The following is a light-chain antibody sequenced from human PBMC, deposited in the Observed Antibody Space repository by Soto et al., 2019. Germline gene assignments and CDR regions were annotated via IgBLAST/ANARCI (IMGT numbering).Light chain of an antibody. CDR2: AAS. V-gene: IGKV3-20*01. CDR3: HQYGTSPQT. Sequence: EIVLTQAPGTLSLSPGERATLSCRASHSVTSSYLAWYQQKPGQAPRLLIYAASSRASAIPDRFSGSGSGTDFTLTISRLEPEDFAVYYCHQYGTSPQTFGQGTKVDIK. CDR1: HSVTSSY. J-gene: IGKJ1*01.